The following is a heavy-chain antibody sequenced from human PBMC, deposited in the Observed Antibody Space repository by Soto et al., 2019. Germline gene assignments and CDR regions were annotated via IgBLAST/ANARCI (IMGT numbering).Heavy chain of an antibody. CDR3: ARGGSYFDY. J-gene: IGHJ4*02. D-gene: IGHD1-26*01. CDR2: ITGSGNTI. V-gene: IGHV3-48*03. Sequence: EVQLVESGGGLVQPGGSLRLSCAASGFTFSSYEMNWVRQAPWKGLEWVSYITGSGNTIYYADSVKGRFTISRDNAKNSMYLQMNSLRAEDTAVYDCARGGSYFDYWGQGTLVTVSS. CDR1: GFTFSSYE.